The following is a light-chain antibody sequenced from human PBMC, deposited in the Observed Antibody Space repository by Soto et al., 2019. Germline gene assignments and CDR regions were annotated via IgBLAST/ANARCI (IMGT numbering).Light chain of an antibody. CDR1: QSIVHLDGSAY. Sequence: DVVMTQSPLSLPVTLGHPASISCRSNQSIVHLDGSAYFSWLQQMPGRSPRRLIYKVSNRDAGVPARFSGSGSGTDFARQISSVEAEDVGVYYCMQGTHWPITFGQGTRLESK. CDR2: KVS. V-gene: IGKV2-30*02. J-gene: IGKJ5*01. CDR3: MQGTHWPIT.